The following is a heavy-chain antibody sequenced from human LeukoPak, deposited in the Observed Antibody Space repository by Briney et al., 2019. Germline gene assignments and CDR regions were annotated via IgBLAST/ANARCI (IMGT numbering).Heavy chain of an antibody. J-gene: IGHJ5*02. D-gene: IGHD5-12*01. Sequence: GGSLRLSCAASGFTFSSYEMNWVRQAPGKGLEWVSYISSSGSTIYYADSAKGRFTISRDNAKNSLYLQMNSLRAEDTAVYYCARGYDYVGWFDPWGQGTLVTVSS. CDR1: GFTFSSYE. CDR2: ISSSGSTI. V-gene: IGHV3-48*03. CDR3: ARGYDYVGWFDP.